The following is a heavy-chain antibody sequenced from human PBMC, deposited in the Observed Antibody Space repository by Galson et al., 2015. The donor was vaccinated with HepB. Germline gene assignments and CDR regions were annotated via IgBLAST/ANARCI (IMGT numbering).Heavy chain of an antibody. Sequence: SLRLSCAASGFTFSSYAMHWVRQAPGKGLEWVAVISYDGSNKYYAGSVKGRFTISRDNSKNTLYLQMNNLRAEDTAVYYCARQYREGSYWYFDLWGRGTLVTVSS. J-gene: IGHJ2*01. CDR1: GFTFSSYA. V-gene: IGHV3-30*04. D-gene: IGHD6-6*01. CDR2: ISYDGSNK. CDR3: ARQYREGSYWYFDL.